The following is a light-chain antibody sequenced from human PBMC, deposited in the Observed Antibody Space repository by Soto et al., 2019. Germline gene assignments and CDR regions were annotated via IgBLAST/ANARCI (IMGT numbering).Light chain of an antibody. CDR3: QQSYSTLDLT. Sequence: IQMTQSPSSLSASVGDSVTITCRASHGVDSDLSWYQQTPGKAPTLLIYGTSNLHSGDTPRYSGRRSGTPFTITISSLQPGDVATYYCQQSYSTLDLTFGGGTKVERK. V-gene: IGKV1-39*01. CDR1: HGVDSD. J-gene: IGKJ4*01. CDR2: GTS.